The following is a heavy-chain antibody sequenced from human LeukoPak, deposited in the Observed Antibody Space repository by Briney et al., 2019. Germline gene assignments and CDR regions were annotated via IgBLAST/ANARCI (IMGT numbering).Heavy chain of an antibody. CDR1: GGTLTSGGYS. J-gene: IGHJ5*02. CDR3: ARIRISSTSQNYFDP. D-gene: IGHD2-2*01. Sequence: PSETLSLTCAVSGGTLTSGGYSWSWIRQSPGKALEWIGYIYYSGSAYYNPSLKSRVDISFDTSKNQFSLRMTSVTAADSAIYFCARIRISSTSQNYFDPWGQGTLVTVSS. V-gene: IGHV4-30-4*07. CDR2: IYYSGSA.